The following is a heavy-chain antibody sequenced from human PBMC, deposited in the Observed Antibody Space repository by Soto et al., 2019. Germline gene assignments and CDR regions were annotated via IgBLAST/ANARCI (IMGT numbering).Heavy chain of an antibody. D-gene: IGHD6-13*01. V-gene: IGHV3-15*07. CDR3: ARDRSSSWGQPGQYYYYYGMDV. CDR1: GFTFSNAW. J-gene: IGHJ6*02. Sequence: PGGSLRLSCAASGFTFSNAWMNWVRQAPGKGLEWVGRIKSKTDGGTTDYAAPVKGRFTISRDDSKNTLYLQMNSLRAEDTAVYYCARDRSSSWGQPGQYYYYYGMDVWGQGTTVTVSS. CDR2: IKSKTDGGTT.